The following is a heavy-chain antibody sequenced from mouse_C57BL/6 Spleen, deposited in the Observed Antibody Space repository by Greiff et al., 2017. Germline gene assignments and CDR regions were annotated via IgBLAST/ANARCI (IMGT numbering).Heavy chain of an antibody. J-gene: IGHJ2*01. CDR3: ARGGGYGYFDY. CDR1: GFTFSDYY. V-gene: IGHV5-16*01. Sequence: EVNVVESEGGLVQPGSSMKLSCTASGFTFSDYYMAWVRQVPEKGLEWVANINYDGSSTYYLDSLKSRFIISRDNAKNILYLQMSSLKSEDTATYYCARGGGYGYFDYWGQGTTLTVSS. D-gene: IGHD1-1*02. CDR2: INYDGSST.